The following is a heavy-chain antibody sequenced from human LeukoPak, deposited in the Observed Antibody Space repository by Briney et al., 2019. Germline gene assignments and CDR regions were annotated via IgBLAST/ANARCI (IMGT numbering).Heavy chain of an antibody. CDR1: GGSISSSSYY. CDR2: IYYSGST. V-gene: IGHV4-39*07. Sequence: PSETLSLTCTVSGGSISSSSYYWGWIRQPPGKGLEWIGSIYYSGSTYYNPSLKSRVTISVDTSKNQFSLKLSSVTAADTAVYYCARDGYYYDSSGYHTKGYFDLWGRGTLVTVSS. CDR3: ARDGYYYDSSGYHTKGYFDL. J-gene: IGHJ2*01. D-gene: IGHD3-22*01.